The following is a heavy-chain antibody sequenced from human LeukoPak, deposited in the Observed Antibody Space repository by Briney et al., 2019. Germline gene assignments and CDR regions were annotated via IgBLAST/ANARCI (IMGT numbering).Heavy chain of an antibody. D-gene: IGHD3-22*01. CDR2: IKQDGSEK. Sequence: GGSLRLSCAASGFTFGDYWMSWVRQAPGKGLEWVANIKQDGSEKYYVDSVKGQFTISRDNAKTSLYLQVNSLRAEDTAVYYCARLDHYDSSGYDVFGYWGQGTLVTVSS. CDR3: ARLDHYDSSGYDVFGY. V-gene: IGHV3-7*01. CDR1: GFTFGDYW. J-gene: IGHJ4*02.